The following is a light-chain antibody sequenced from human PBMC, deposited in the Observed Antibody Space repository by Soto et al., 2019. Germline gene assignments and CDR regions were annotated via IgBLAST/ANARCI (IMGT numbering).Light chain of an antibody. CDR1: QTVSRN. CDR2: DIS. J-gene: IGKJ5*01. Sequence: IVLTQSPGTLTLSPGERATLSCRASQTVSRNLAWYQQRPGQAPRLLIYDISNRATGVPARFSGSGSETELTLTIRSLQSEDFAVYFCQQYINWPCFGQGALLEIK. CDR3: QQYINWPC. V-gene: IGKV3-15*01.